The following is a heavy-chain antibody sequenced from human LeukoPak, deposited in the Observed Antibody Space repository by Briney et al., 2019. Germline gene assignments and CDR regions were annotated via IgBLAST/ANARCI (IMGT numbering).Heavy chain of an antibody. Sequence: GGSLRLSCAASGFTFSTYGMHWVRQAPGKGLEWVAIIWYDGSNKYYADSVKGRFTISRDNSKNTLYLQMNSLRAEDTAVYYCAKEGGSGWRWGQGTLVTVSS. CDR2: IWYDGSNK. V-gene: IGHV3-33*06. CDR1: GFTFSTYG. D-gene: IGHD6-19*01. CDR3: AKEGGSGWR. J-gene: IGHJ4*02.